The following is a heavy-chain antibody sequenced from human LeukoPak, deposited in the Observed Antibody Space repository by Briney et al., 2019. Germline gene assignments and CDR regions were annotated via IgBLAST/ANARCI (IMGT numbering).Heavy chain of an antibody. Sequence: ASVKVSCKASGGTFSSYAISWVRQAPGQGLEWMGIINPSGGSTSYAQKFQGRVTMTRDTSTSTVYMELSSLRSEDTAVYYCARLRTYYDFWSGYYDWFDPWGQGTLVTVSS. D-gene: IGHD3-3*01. CDR3: ARLRTYYDFWSGYYDWFDP. CDR1: GGTFSSYA. CDR2: INPSGGST. J-gene: IGHJ5*02. V-gene: IGHV1-46*01.